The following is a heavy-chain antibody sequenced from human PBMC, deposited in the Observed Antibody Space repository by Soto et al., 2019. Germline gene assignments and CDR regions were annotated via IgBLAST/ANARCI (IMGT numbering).Heavy chain of an antibody. J-gene: IGHJ4*02. CDR1: GGSISSGDYY. Sequence: SETLSLTCTVSGGSISSGDYYWIWIRHPPGKGLEWIGYIYYSGSTYYNPSLKSRVTISVDTSKNQFSLKLSSVTAADTAVYYCARGLYYDILTGPFDYWGQGTLVTVSS. CDR2: IYYSGST. D-gene: IGHD3-9*01. CDR3: ARGLYYDILTGPFDY. V-gene: IGHV4-30-4*02.